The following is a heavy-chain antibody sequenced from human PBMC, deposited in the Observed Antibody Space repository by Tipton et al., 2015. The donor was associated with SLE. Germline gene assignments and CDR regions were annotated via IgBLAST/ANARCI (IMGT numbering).Heavy chain of an antibody. CDR2: IYYSGGT. CDR3: ARGTTFDFWSGSWFDP. D-gene: IGHD3-3*01. V-gene: IGHV4-61*01. J-gene: IGHJ5*02. CDR1: GDSVISGTYY. Sequence: TLSLTCTVSGDSVISGTYYWSWIRQPPGKGLEWIGYIYYSGGTIYNPSLKSRVTVSLDTSKNQFSLKLTSATAADTAVYYCARGTTFDFWSGSWFDPWGQGTLVTVSS.